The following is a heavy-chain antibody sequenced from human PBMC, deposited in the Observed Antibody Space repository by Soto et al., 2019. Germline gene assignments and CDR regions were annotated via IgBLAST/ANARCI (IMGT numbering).Heavy chain of an antibody. Sequence: PSQTLSLTCAISGDSVSSNSAAWNWIRLSPSRGLEWLARTYYRSRWYNDYAVSVRSRITVNPDTSKNQFSLQLTSVTPEDTAVYYCAGGGGWVIDSWGQGALVTVSS. V-gene: IGHV6-1*01. CDR2: TYYRSRWYN. CDR3: AGGGGWVIDS. D-gene: IGHD3-16*01. CDR1: GDSVSSNSAA. J-gene: IGHJ4*02.